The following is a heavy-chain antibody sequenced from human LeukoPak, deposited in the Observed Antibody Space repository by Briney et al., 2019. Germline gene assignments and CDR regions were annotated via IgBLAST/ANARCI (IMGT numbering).Heavy chain of an antibody. V-gene: IGHV1-2*02. CDR1: GYTFTSYG. Sequence: ASVKVPCKASGYTFTSYGISWVRQAPGQGLEWMGWINPNSGGTNYAQKFQGRVTMTRDTSISTAYMELSRLRSDDTAVYYCARDHLNSYYDFWSGSRVPQNWFDPWGQGTLVTVSS. D-gene: IGHD3-3*01. CDR2: INPNSGGT. J-gene: IGHJ5*02. CDR3: ARDHLNSYYDFWSGSRVPQNWFDP.